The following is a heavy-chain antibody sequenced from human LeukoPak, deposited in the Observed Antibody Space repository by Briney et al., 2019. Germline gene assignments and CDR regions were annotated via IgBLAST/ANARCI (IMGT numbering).Heavy chain of an antibody. J-gene: IGHJ4*02. CDR1: GFSFANYA. Sequence: GGSLRLSCAASGFSFANYAMSWVRQAPGKGLEWVSFISGTGSATKYADSVKGRSSISRDNSKNTLSLVLSSLRAEDTAIYYCATEWFTGTFLHYIYWGQGTPVTVSS. CDR2: ISGTGSAT. D-gene: IGHD1-26*01. V-gene: IGHV3-23*01. CDR3: ATEWFTGTFLHYIY.